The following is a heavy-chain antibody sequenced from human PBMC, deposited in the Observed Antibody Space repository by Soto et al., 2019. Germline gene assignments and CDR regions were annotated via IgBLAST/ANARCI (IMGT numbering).Heavy chain of an antibody. D-gene: IGHD4-17*01. Sequence: SETLSLTCTVSGGSISSYYWSWVRQPPGKGLEWIGYLYNTGSTNYSPSLKSRVTMSVDTSKNQFSLKVSSVTAADTAVYYCARTSGDYGDHDGFDPWGQGTLVTVSS. CDR1: GGSISSYY. CDR3: ARTSGDYGDHDGFDP. CDR2: LYNTGST. J-gene: IGHJ5*02. V-gene: IGHV4-59*01.